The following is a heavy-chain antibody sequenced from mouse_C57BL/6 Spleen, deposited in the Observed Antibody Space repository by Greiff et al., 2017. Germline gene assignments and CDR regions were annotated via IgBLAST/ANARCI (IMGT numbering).Heavy chain of an antibody. V-gene: IGHV5-17*01. Sequence: EVMLVESGGGLVKPGGSLKLSCAASGFTFSDYGMHWVRQAPEKGLEWVAYISSGSSTIYYADTVKGRFTISRDNAKNTLFLQMTSLRSEDTAMYYCASSNWDVDAMDYWGQGTSVTVSS. D-gene: IGHD4-1*02. CDR3: ASSNWDVDAMDY. CDR1: GFTFSDYG. CDR2: ISSGSSTI. J-gene: IGHJ4*01.